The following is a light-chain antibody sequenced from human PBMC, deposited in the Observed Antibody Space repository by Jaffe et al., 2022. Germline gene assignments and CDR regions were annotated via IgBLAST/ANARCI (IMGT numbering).Light chain of an antibody. V-gene: IGLV2-14*01. CDR2: EVT. CDR1: SSDVGGYNY. Sequence: QSALTQPASVSGSPGQSITISCTGTSSDVGGYNYVSWYQQHPGKAPKLMIYEVTNRPSGVSHRFSGSKSGNTASLTISGLQAEDEADYYCTSYTSSNTLEVVFGGGTKLTVL. CDR3: TSYTSSNTLEVV. J-gene: IGLJ2*01.